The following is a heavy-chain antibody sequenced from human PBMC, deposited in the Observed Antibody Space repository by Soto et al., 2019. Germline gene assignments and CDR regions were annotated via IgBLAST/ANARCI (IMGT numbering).Heavy chain of an antibody. CDR1: GFTFNSYG. V-gene: IGHV3-30*03. CDR2: ISYDSTKT. D-gene: IGHD4-17*01. J-gene: IGHJ6*02. CDR3: ARTTSVWSDCHECSWDV. Sequence: QVQLVESGGGVVQPGRSLRLSCAASGFTFNSYGMHWVRQGPGNGLEWVAFISYDSTKTYYADSVKGRFTISRDNSNSALYVQMNSLTGEDTAVYYCARTTSVWSDCHECSWDVWGQGTPVTVSS.